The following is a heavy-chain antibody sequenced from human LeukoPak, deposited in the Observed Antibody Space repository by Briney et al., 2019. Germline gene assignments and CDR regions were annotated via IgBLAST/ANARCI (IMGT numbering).Heavy chain of an antibody. Sequence: PSETLSLTCAVYGGSFSGYYWSWIRQPPGKGLEWIGEINHSGSTNYNPSPKSRVTISVNTSKNQLSLKLSSVTAADTAVYCCARVHYFDSSGYYSSTYYYYMDVWGKGTTVTVSS. CDR2: INHSGST. CDR1: GGSFSGYY. V-gene: IGHV4-34*01. J-gene: IGHJ6*03. CDR3: ARVHYFDSSGYYSSTYYYYMDV. D-gene: IGHD3-22*01.